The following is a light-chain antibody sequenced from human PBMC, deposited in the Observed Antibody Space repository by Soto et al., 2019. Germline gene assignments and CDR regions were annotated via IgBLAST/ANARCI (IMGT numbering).Light chain of an antibody. V-gene: IGLV2-14*01. CDR2: EVR. Sequence: QSALTQPASVSGSPGQSITISCTGTNSDVGGFNYVSWYQQNPGKAPKLLIFEVRNRPSGISNRFSGSKSGTTASLTISGLQAEDEADYYCTSYTTSSTYVFGPGTKLTVL. J-gene: IGLJ1*01. CDR1: NSDVGGFNY. CDR3: TSYTTSSTYV.